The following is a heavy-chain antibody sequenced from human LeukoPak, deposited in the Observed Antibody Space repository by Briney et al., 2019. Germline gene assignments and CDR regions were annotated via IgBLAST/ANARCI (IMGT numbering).Heavy chain of an antibody. CDR3: ARDVDHAFDI. CDR2: IKHSGST. J-gene: IGHJ3*02. Sequence: PETLSLTCAVYGGSFSGYYWSWIRQPPGKGLEWIGEIKHSGSTNYNPSLKSRVTISVDTSKNQFSLKLSSVTAADTAVYYCARDVDHAFDIWGQRTMVTVSS. CDR1: GGSFSGYY. V-gene: IGHV4-34*01.